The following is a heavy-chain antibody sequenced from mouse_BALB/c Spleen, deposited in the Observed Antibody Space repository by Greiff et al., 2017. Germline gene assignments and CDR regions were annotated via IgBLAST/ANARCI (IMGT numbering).Heavy chain of an antibody. V-gene: IGHV14-3*02. CDR2: IDPANGNT. J-gene: IGHJ4*01. D-gene: IGHD2-4*01. CDR3: ARLYDYDGGYAMDY. CDR1: GFNIKDTY. Sequence: EVQLQQSGAELVKPGASVKLSCTASGFNIKDTYMHWVKQRPEQGLEWIGRIDPANGNTKYDPKFQGKATITADTSSNTAYLQLSSLTSEDTAVYYCARLYDYDGGYAMDYWGQGTSVTVSS.